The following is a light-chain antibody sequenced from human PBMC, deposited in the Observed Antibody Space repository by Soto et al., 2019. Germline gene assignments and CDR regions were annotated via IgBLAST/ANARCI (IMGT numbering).Light chain of an antibody. CDR2: GAS. CDR1: QSVSSN. Sequence: EIVMTQSPATLSVSPGERATLSCRASQSVSSNLAWYQQKPGQAPSLLIYGASTRATGTPARFSGSGSGTEFTLTISSLQSEDFAVYYCQQRSNWPPAFGQGTRLEIK. CDR3: QQRSNWPPA. V-gene: IGKV3-15*01. J-gene: IGKJ5*01.